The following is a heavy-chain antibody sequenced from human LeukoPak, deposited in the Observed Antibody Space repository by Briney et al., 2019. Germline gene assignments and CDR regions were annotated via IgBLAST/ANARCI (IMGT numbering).Heavy chain of an antibody. J-gene: IGHJ4*02. V-gene: IGHV4-34*01. CDR3: ARGRVRFQFPFDY. CDR1: GGSFSGYH. CDR2: INHSGST. Sequence: SETLSLTCAVYGGSFSGYHWSWIRQPPGKGLEWIGEINHSGSTNYNPSLKSRVTISVDPSKNQSSLKLSSVTAADTAVYYCARGRVRFQFPFDYWGQGTLVTVSS. D-gene: IGHD4-17*01.